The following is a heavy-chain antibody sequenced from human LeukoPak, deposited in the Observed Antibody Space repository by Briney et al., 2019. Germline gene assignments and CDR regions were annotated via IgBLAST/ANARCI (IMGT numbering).Heavy chain of an antibody. CDR1: GYTFIGYN. V-gene: IGHV1-2*02. CDR2: INPNSGDT. CDR3: ARARSGTYEF. D-gene: IGHD2-8*01. Sequence: ASVKVSCKTSGYTFIGYNIHWVRQAPGQGLEWMGRINPNSGDTNYAQNFQGRVTMTRDTSISTAYMELSRLRSDDTAVYYCARARSGTYEFWGQGTLVTVSS. J-gene: IGHJ4*02.